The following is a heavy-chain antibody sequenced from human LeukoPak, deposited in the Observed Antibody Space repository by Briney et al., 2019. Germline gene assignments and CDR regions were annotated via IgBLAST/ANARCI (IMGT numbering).Heavy chain of an antibody. D-gene: IGHD2-15*01. J-gene: IGHJ4*02. CDR3: ARDNEYCTGGTCRLDY. V-gene: IGHV3-74*01. CDR1: GFTFSFYW. Sequence: PGGSLRLSCASSGFTFSFYWMHWVRQARGKGLVWVSRINNDGRSTSYAGSVKGRFTISRGNAKNTLYLQMNSLRAEDTAVYYCARDNEYCTGGTCRLDYWGQGALVTVSS. CDR2: INNDGRST.